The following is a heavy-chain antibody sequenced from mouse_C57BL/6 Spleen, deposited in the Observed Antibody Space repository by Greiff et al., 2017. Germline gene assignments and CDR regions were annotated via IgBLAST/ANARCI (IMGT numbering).Heavy chain of an antibody. D-gene: IGHD1-1*01. Sequence: EVQLVESGGGLVKPGGSLKLSCAASGFTFSDYGMHWVRQAPEKGLEWVAYISRGSSTIYYADTVKGRFTISRDNAKNTLFLQMTSLRSEDTAMYYCARIYYYGSSPMEYWGQGTSVTVSS. CDR1: GFTFSDYG. CDR2: ISRGSSTI. CDR3: ARIYYYGSSPMEY. J-gene: IGHJ4*01. V-gene: IGHV5-17*01.